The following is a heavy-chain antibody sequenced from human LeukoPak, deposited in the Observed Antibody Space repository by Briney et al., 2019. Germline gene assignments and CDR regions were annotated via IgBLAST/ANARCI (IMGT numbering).Heavy chain of an antibody. V-gene: IGHV4-59*01. CDR2: IYYSGST. CDR3: ARVAYSYFVEAPFFDY. Sequence: PSETLSLTCTVSGGSISSYYWSWIRQPPGKGLEWIGYIYYSGSTNYNPSPKSRVTISVETSKNQFSLKLSSVTAADTAVYYCARVAYSYFVEAPFFDYWGQGTLVTVSS. J-gene: IGHJ4*02. D-gene: IGHD5-18*01. CDR1: GGSISSYY.